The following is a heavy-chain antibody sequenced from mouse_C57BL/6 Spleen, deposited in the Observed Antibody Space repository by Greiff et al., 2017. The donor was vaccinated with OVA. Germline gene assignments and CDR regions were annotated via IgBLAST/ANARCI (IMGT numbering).Heavy chain of an antibody. Sequence: QVQLQQPGAELVKPGASVKLSCKASGYTFTSYWTHWVKQRPGQGLEWIGMIHPNSGSTNYNEKFKSKATLTVDKSSSTAYMQLSSLTSEDSAVYYCARSDGYYEAWFAYWGQGTLVTVSA. J-gene: IGHJ3*01. V-gene: IGHV1-64*01. CDR1: GYTFTSYW. D-gene: IGHD2-3*01. CDR2: IHPNSGST. CDR3: ARSDGYYEAWFAY.